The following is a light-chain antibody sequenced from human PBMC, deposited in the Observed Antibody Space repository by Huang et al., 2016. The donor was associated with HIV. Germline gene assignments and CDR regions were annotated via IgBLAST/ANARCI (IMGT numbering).Light chain of an antibody. Sequence: IQLTQSPSSVSASEGDTVRITCRASQDISSWLAWYQQKPREAPTLLIHSTSILQSGGPSRFNGSGSGTDFFLTINSLRPDDFATYDCQQANMYPRSFGQGTRLDIK. CDR1: QDISSW. V-gene: IGKV1-12*01. CDR2: STS. J-gene: IGKJ5*01. CDR3: QQANMYPRS.